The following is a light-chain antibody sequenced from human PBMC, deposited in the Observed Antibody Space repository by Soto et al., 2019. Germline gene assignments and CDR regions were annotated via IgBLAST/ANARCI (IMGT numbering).Light chain of an antibody. CDR1: QSITNW. Sequence: DIQMTQFPSTLSASVGDRVSITCRASQSITNWLAWYQQKPGEAPKLLIYDASTLESGVPSRFSGSGSGTEFTLTISSLQPDDFATYYCQQYKSYSQTFGQGTKVDIK. CDR3: QQYKSYSQT. V-gene: IGKV1-5*01. J-gene: IGKJ1*01. CDR2: DAS.